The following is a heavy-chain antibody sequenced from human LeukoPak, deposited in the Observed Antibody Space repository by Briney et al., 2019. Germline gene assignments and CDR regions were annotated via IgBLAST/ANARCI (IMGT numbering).Heavy chain of an antibody. V-gene: IGHV4-59*01. CDR2: FYYSGGT. J-gene: IGHJ6*03. CDR1: GGSISSYY. CDR3: ARGGVTMVRGVTFPYYYYYMDV. Sequence: SETLSLTCTVSGGSISSYYWSWLRQPPGKGLEWIGYFYYSGGTNYNPSLKSRVTISVDTSKNQFSLKLSSVTAADTAVYYCARGGVTMVRGVTFPYYYYYMDVWGKGTTVTVSS. D-gene: IGHD3-10*01.